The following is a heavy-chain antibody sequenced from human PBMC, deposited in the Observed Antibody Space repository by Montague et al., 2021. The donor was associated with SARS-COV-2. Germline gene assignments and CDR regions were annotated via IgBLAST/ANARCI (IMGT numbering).Heavy chain of an antibody. D-gene: IGHD6-13*01. CDR2: IDPSDSYT. J-gene: IGHJ4*02. V-gene: IGHV5-10-1*01. Sequence: QSGAEVKKPGESLRISCKGSGYGFTSHWISWVRQMPGKGLEWMGRIDPSDSYTNYSPSFQGHVTISADKSISTAYLQWSSLKASDTAMYYCARRSYSSSWYDYWGQGTLVTVSS. CDR1: GYGFTSHW. CDR3: ARRSYSSSWYDY.